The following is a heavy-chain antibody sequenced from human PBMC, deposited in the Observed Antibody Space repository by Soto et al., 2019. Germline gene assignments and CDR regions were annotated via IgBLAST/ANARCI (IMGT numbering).Heavy chain of an antibody. CDR3: SYGDYSYYYGMDV. D-gene: IGHD4-17*01. Sequence: QLQLQESGPGLVKPSETLSLTCTVSGGSISSSSYYWGWIRQPPGKGLEWIGSIYYSGSTYYNPSLKSRVTISVDTSKNQFSLKLSSVTAADTAVYYCSYGDYSYYYGMDVWGQGTTVTVSS. J-gene: IGHJ6*02. CDR2: IYYSGST. CDR1: GGSISSSSYY. V-gene: IGHV4-39*01.